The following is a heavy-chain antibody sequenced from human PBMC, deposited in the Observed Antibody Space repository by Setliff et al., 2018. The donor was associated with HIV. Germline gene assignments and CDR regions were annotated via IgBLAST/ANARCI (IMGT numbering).Heavy chain of an antibody. CDR1: GFTFGPFW. CDR3: ARDRGYPDSFNI. Sequence: PGGSLRLSCVASGFTFGPFWMHWVRQAPGKGLEWVSYINSDGSIITYGESVKGRFTISRDNAKNTLYLQMSSLRAEDTAVYYCARDRGYPDSFNIWGQGTVVTVSS. CDR2: INSDGSII. D-gene: IGHD3-10*01. J-gene: IGHJ3*02. V-gene: IGHV3-74*01.